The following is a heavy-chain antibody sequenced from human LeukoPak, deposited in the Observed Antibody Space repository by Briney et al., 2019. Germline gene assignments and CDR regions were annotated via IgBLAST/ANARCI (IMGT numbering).Heavy chain of an antibody. J-gene: IGHJ2*01. CDR1: GGSFSGYY. V-gene: IGHV4-34*01. D-gene: IGHD6-19*01. CDR2: INHSGST. Sequence: SETLSLTCAVYGGSFSGYYWSCIRQPPGKGLEWIGEINHSGSTNYNPSLKSRVTISVDTSKNQFSLKLSSVTAADTAVYYCARGQDSSGWFGVLGWYFDLWGRGTLVTVSS. CDR3: ARGQDSSGWFGVLGWYFDL.